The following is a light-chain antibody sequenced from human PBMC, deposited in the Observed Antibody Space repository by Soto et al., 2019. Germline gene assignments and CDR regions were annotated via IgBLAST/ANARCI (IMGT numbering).Light chain of an antibody. CDR1: TSNIGNNY. J-gene: IGLJ2*01. CDR2: ENN. CDR3: GTWDTSLKIV. V-gene: IGLV1-51*02. Sequence: QSALTQPPSVSAAPGQRVTISCSGTTSNIGNNYVSWYQQVPGTAPKLLIYENNRRPSGIPDRFSGSKSGTSATLDITGLQTGDEAHYFCGTWDTSLKIVFGGGTKLTVL.